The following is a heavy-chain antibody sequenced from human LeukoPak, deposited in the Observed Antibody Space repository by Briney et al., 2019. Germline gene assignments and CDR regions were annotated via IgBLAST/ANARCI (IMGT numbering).Heavy chain of an antibody. J-gene: IGHJ5*02. CDR2: INHSGST. Sequence: PSETLSLTCAVYGGSFSGYYWSWIRQPPGKGLEWIGEINHSGSTNYNPSLKSRVTISVDTSKNQFSLKLSSVTAADTAVYYCARTMLDFWSGYRWFDPWGQGTLVTVSS. D-gene: IGHD3-3*01. CDR3: ARTMLDFWSGYRWFDP. V-gene: IGHV4-34*01. CDR1: GGSFSGYY.